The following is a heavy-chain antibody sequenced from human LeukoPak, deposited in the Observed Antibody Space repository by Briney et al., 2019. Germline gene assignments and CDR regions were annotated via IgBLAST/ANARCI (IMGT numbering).Heavy chain of an antibody. CDR3: AKERAFGTWLGDY. J-gene: IGHJ4*02. V-gene: IGHV3-48*03. Sequence: GGSLRLSCAASGFTFSSYEMNWVRQAPGKGLEWVSYISSSGSTIYYADSVKGRFTISRDNSKNTLYLQMNSLRTEDTAVYYCAKERAFGTWLGDYWGQGTPVTVSS. D-gene: IGHD2/OR15-2a*01. CDR2: ISSSGSTI. CDR1: GFTFSSYE.